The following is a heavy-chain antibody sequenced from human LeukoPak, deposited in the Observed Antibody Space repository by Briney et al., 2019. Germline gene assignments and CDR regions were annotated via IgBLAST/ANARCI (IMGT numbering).Heavy chain of an antibody. CDR1: GFTFRDAA. Sequence: GGSLRLSCAVSGFTFRDAAMTRVRQAPGKGLEWVSLISSSGNNAYYADSVKGRFTISRDNSKDTLSLQMNSLRVEDTAIYYCAKDIQLSTWGLGTMVTVSS. V-gene: IGHV3-23*01. CDR3: AKDIQLST. CDR2: ISSSGNNA. D-gene: IGHD5-24*01. J-gene: IGHJ3*01.